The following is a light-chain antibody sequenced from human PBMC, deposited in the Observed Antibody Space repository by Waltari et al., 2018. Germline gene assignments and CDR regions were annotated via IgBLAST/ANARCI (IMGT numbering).Light chain of an antibody. CDR1: SSAIGRYDL. Sequence: SALTQPASVSASPGQSITISCTRSSSAIGRYDLVAWYQQHPGKAPHLLIYEVDKRPSGVSYRFSGSKSGNAASLTVSGLQPEDEGHYFCSSYTYGGPWVFGGGTLLTVL. CDR2: EVD. V-gene: IGLV2-23*02. J-gene: IGLJ2*01. CDR3: SSYTYGGPWV.